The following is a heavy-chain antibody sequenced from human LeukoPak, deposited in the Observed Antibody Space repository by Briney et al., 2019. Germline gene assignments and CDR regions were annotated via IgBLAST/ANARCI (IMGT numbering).Heavy chain of an antibody. CDR3: AKDQTGAGTTQWFDP. CDR2: ISGSGGST. D-gene: IGHD1-7*01. J-gene: IGHJ5*02. V-gene: IGHV3-23*01. CDR1: GFTFSSYA. Sequence: GGSLRLSCAASGFTFSSYAMSWVRQAPGKGLEWVSAISGSGGSTYYADSVKGRFTISRDNSKNTLYLQMNSLRAEDTAVYYCAKDQTGAGTTQWFDPWGQGTLVTVSS.